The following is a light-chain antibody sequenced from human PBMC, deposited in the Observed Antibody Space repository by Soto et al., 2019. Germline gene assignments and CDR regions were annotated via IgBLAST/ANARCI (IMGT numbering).Light chain of an antibody. Sequence: LTQPASASGSPGQSIAISCTGTSVDVGGFEYVSWYQQHPGKVPKLMIYDVNNRPSGVSNRFSGSKSGNTASLTISGLQAEDEADYFCSSYTSSNTYVFGTGTKATV. J-gene: IGLJ1*01. CDR3: SSYTSSNTYV. CDR2: DVN. V-gene: IGLV2-14*03. CDR1: SVDVGGFEY.